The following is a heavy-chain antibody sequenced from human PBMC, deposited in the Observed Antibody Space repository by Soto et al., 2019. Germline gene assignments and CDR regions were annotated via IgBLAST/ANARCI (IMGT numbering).Heavy chain of an antibody. J-gene: IGHJ4*02. CDR1: EDSMTNKH. V-gene: IGHV4-59*01. CDR2: IFSTGITDGST. CDR3: ASVYPGKFEY. D-gene: IGHD3-10*01. Sequence: SELKSVTCTVSEDSMTNKHWNWIRQPPGKTLEWIGYIFSTGITDGSTKYNPSLESRVTISVDTSKSQFSLKLSSVTAADTAVYYWASVYPGKFEYWGRRTLVTVSS.